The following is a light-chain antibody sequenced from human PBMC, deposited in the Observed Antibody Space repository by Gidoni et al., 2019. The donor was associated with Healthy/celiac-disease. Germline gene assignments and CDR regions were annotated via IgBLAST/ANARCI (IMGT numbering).Light chain of an antibody. CDR1: QSVLYSPNNKNY. V-gene: IGKV4-1*01. CDR2: WAS. Sequence: IVMTQSPDSLAVSLGERATINCKSSQSVLYSPNNKNYLAWYQQKPGQPPKLLIYWASTRESGVPDRFSGSGSGTDFTLTISSLQAEDVAVYYCQQYYSTPPTFGQGTKLEIK. CDR3: QQYYSTPPT. J-gene: IGKJ2*01.